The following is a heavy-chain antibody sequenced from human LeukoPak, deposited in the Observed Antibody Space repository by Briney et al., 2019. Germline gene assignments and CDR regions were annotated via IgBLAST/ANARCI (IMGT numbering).Heavy chain of an antibody. CDR2: INPNSGGT. Sequence: GASVKVSCKASGYTFTGYYMHWVRQAPGQGLEWMGWINPNSGGTNYAQKFQGRVTMTRDTSISTTYMELSRLRSDDTAVYYCARDPGGSGSYLLDYWGQGTLVTVSS. D-gene: IGHD1-26*01. CDR3: ARDPGGSGSYLLDY. CDR1: GYTFTGYY. V-gene: IGHV1-2*02. J-gene: IGHJ4*02.